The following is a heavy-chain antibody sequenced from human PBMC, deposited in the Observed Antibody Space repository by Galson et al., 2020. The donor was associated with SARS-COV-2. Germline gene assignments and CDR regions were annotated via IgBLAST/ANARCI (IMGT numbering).Heavy chain of an antibody. CDR2: IYHSGGA. D-gene: IGHD6-13*01. V-gene: IGHV4-4*02. Sequence: SETLSLTCAVSGSSISGSNWWTWVRQAPGKGLEWIGEIYHSGGASYNPSLRSRVTMSVDTSRNQFSLKVTSVTAADAGVYYCARDSSSWSPYLQYWGQGTLVIVSS. CDR3: ARDSSSWSPYLQY. J-gene: IGHJ1*01. CDR1: GSSISGSNW.